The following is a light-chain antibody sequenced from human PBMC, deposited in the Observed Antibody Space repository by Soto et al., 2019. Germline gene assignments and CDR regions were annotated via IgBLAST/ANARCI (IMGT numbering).Light chain of an antibody. CDR2: GAD. V-gene: IGKV3-20*01. CDR1: QSVTNNY. J-gene: IGKJ3*01. Sequence: EIVLTQSPGTLSLSPGERATLSCRASQSVTNNYLAWYQQRPGQAPKHLSYGADNRPTGIPDRFSGSGSGTQLAITIRRLDPEDFAVYYCQHYGSSVPFTFGPGTKVDIK. CDR3: QHYGSSVPFT.